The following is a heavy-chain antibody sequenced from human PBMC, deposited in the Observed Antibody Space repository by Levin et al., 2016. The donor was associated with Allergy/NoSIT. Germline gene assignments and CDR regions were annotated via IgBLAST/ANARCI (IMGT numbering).Heavy chain of an antibody. D-gene: IGHD2-2*01. CDR1: GGSFSGYY. CDR2: INHSGST. CDR3: ARGLGVPAARYYYGMDV. V-gene: IGHV4-34*01. Sequence: GSLRLSCAVYGGSFSGYYWSWIRQPPGKGLEWIGEINHSGSTNYNPSLKSRVTISVDTSKNQFSLKLSSVTAADTAVYYCARGLGVPAARYYYGMDVWGQGTTVTVSS. J-gene: IGHJ6*02.